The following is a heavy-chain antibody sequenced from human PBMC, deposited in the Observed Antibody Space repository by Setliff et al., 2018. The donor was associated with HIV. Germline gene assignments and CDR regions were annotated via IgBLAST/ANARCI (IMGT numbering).Heavy chain of an antibody. Sequence: LRLSCAASGFTFSHVWMTWVRQAPGKGLEWVGRIKRKSDGGTTDYAAPVKGRLSISRNDSRNTLYLQMNGLESEDTAMYYGATEAQCSSSSCPGTLDSWGQGKLVTVSS. V-gene: IGHV3-15*01. CDR3: ATEAQCSSSSCPGTLDS. D-gene: IGHD2-2*01. CDR2: IKRKSDGGTT. CDR1: GFTFSHVW. J-gene: IGHJ4*02.